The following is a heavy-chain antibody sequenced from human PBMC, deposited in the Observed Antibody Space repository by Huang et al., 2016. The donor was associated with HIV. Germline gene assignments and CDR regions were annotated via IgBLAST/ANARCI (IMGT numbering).Heavy chain of an antibody. CDR1: GYTFTDSN. CDR3: ARDWSFGSSTSPAD. Sequence: QVQLVQSGAEVKNPGASVRVSCKASGYTFTDSNIHWVRQAPGQGLEWMGWINPKRGGTIYAKRFQGRITMTRDTTSSTVHMDLRRIQSDDTAVYFCARDWSFGSSTSPADWGQGTLVTVSS. J-gene: IGHJ4*02. V-gene: IGHV1-2*02. D-gene: IGHD6-6*01. CDR2: INPKRGGT.